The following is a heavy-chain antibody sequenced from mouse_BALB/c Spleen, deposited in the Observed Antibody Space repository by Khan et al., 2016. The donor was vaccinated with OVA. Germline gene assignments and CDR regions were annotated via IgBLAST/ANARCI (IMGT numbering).Heavy chain of an antibody. J-gene: IGHJ2*02. D-gene: IGHD1-1*01. CDR1: GFTFSRYP. Sequence: EVELVESGGGLVKPGGSLKLSCAASGFTFSRYPMSWVRQTPEKRLEWVASIGSGGSTYHPDSVKGRFTISRDNARNILFLQMSSLRPEDTAMYFCARVNGSGGVDYWGQGTSLIVSS. CDR2: IGSGGST. CDR3: ARVNGSGGVDY. V-gene: IGHV5-6-5*01.